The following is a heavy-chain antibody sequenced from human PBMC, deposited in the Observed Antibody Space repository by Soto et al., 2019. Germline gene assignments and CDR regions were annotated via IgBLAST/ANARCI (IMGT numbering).Heavy chain of an antibody. V-gene: IGHV4-30-2*01. CDR2: IYHGGST. D-gene: IGHD3-16*01. Sequence: QVQLQESGSGLVKPSETLSLTCAVSGGSISSDYYSWIWIRQPPGRDLEWIGYIYHGGSTYYNPSLRSRVTISVDTSKNHFSLRLTSVTAADTAVYSCARLNRLRNDAFDIWGQGTLVAVSS. J-gene: IGHJ3*02. CDR3: ARLNRLRNDAFDI. CDR1: GGSISSDYYS.